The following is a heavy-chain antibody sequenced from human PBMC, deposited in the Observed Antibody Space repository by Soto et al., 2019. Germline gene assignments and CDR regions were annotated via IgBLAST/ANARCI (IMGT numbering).Heavy chain of an antibody. J-gene: IGHJ4*02. CDR2: IYTNGST. D-gene: IGHD3-16*01. Sequence: SETLALTCPVSGGSLNSYCRSWIRQPAGKGLEWIGRIYTNGSTNYNPSLKSRVTMSVDTSKNQFSLKLSSVTAEDTAVYYCADPVYGWGQGTLVTVSS. CDR1: GGSLNSYC. V-gene: IGHV4-4*07. CDR3: ADPVYG.